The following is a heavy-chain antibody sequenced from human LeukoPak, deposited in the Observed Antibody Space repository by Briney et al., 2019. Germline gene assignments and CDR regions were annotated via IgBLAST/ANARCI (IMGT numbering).Heavy chain of an antibody. CDR2: INPSGGST. CDR3: ASEGLTNYYGSGSYYPNWFDP. CDR1: GYTFTSYY. J-gene: IGHJ5*02. V-gene: IGHV1-46*01. Sequence: ASVKVSCKASGYTFTSYYMHWVRQAPGQGLEWMGIINPSGGSTSYAQKFQGRVTMTRDTSTSTVYMELSSLRSEDTAVYYCASEGLTNYYGSGSYYPNWFDPWGQGTLVTVSS. D-gene: IGHD3-10*01.